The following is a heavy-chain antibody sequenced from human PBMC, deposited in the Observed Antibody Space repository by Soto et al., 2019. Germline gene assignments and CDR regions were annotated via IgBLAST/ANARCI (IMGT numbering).Heavy chain of an antibody. CDR3: ARSLYYYDSSGYPSLDY. D-gene: IGHD3-22*01. CDR2: IYYSGST. J-gene: IGHJ4*02. Sequence: SGTQSLTCTVSGGSISSGDYYWSWIRQPPGKGLEWIGYIYYSGSTYYNPSLKSRVTISVDTSKNQFSLKLSSVTAADTAVYYCARSLYYYDSSGYPSLDYWGQGTLVTVSS. V-gene: IGHV4-30-4*01. CDR1: GGSISSGDYY.